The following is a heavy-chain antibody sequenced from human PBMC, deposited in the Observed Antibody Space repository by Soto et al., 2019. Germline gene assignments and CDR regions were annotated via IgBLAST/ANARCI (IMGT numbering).Heavy chain of an antibody. J-gene: IGHJ6*02. Sequence: GASVKFSCKASGYTFTSYGISWVRQAPGQGLEWMGWISAYNGNTNYAQKLQGRVTMTTDTSTSTAYMELRSLRSDDTAVYYCARILYDILTGYGMDVWGQGTTVTVSS. CDR3: ARILYDILTGYGMDV. V-gene: IGHV1-18*01. CDR2: ISAYNGNT. D-gene: IGHD3-9*01. CDR1: GYTFTSYG.